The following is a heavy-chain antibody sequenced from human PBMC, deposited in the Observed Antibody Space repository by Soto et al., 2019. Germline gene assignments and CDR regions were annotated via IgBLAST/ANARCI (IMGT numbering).Heavy chain of an antibody. CDR2: INPSGGST. CDR3: ARDLRRYNWKYLDDY. D-gene: IGHD1-7*01. CDR1: GYTFTSYY. J-gene: IGHJ4*02. V-gene: IGHV1-46*01. Sequence: QVQLVQSGAELKKPGASVKISCKASGYTFTSYYMHWVRQAPGQGLEWMGIINPSGGSTSYAQKFQGRITMTRDRSTSTVYMELSSLRSEDTAVYYCARDLRRYNWKYLDDYWGQGTLVTVSS.